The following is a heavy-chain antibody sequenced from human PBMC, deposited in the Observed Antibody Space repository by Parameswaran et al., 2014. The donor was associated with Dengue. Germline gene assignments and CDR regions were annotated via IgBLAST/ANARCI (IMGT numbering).Heavy chain of an antibody. D-gene: IGHD2-8*01. CDR2: IIPIFGTA. J-gene: IGHJ6*03. V-gene: IGHV1-69*01. Sequence: WVRQAPGQGLEWMGGIIPIFGTANYAQKFQGRVTITADESTSTAYMELSSLRSEDTAVYYCARVLRVLDHYYYYYMDVWARDHGHRLL. CDR3: ARVLRVLDHYYYYYMDV.